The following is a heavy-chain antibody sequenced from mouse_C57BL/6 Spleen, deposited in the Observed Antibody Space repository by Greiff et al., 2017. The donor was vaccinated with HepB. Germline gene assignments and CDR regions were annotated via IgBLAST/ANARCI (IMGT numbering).Heavy chain of an antibody. D-gene: IGHD2-5*01. V-gene: IGHV1-59*01. J-gene: IGHJ2*01. CDR3: ARLRGGYSNGDFDY. Sequence: QVQLKQPGAELVRPGTSVKLSCKASGYTFTSYWMHWVKQRPGQGLEWIGVIDPSDSYTNYNQKFKGKATLTVDTSSSTAYMQLSSLTSEDSAVYYCARLRGGYSNGDFDYWGQGTTLTVSS. CDR1: GYTFTSYW. CDR2: IDPSDSYT.